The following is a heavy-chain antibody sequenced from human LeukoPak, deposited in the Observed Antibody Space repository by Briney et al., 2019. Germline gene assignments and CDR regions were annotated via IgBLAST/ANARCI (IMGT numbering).Heavy chain of an antibody. D-gene: IGHD2-2*01. CDR2: ISYDGSNK. Sequence: GRSLRLSCAASGFTFSSYGMHWVRQAPGNGLEWVAVISYDGSNKYYADSVKGRFTISRDNSKNTLYLQMNSLRAEDTAVYYCAKDREDIVVVQAASAAGPWGQGTLVTVSS. CDR3: AKDREDIVVVQAASAAGP. J-gene: IGHJ5*02. CDR1: GFTFSSYG. V-gene: IGHV3-30*18.